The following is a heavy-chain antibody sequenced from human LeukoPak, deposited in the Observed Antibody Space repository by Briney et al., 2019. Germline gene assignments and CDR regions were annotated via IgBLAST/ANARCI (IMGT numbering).Heavy chain of an antibody. D-gene: IGHD3-9*01. CDR1: GGSFSGYY. J-gene: IGHJ3*02. Sequence: KASETLSLTCAVYGGSFSGYYWSWIRQPPGKGLEWIGEINHSGSTNYNPSLKSRVTISVDTPKNQCSLKLSSVTAADTAVYYCARIRYFDWPKPINAFDIWGQGTMLTVSS. CDR3: ARIRYFDWPKPINAFDI. CDR2: INHSGST. V-gene: IGHV4-34*01.